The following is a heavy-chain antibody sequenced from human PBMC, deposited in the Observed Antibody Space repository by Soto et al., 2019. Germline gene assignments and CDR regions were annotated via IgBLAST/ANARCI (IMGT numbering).Heavy chain of an antibody. CDR1: GFSLRSSGVG. CDR2: IYWDDAE. V-gene: IGHV2-5*02. Sequence: QITLKESGPTLVKPTQTLTLTCNSPGFSLRSSGVGVGWIRQPPGKALEWLAVIYWDDAERYSPSLKTWLTITKDTTKNLVVLKMTIFDPVDPATYYCARSVGPFDSWGQGTLVTVSS. J-gene: IGHJ4*02. CDR3: ARSVGPFDS.